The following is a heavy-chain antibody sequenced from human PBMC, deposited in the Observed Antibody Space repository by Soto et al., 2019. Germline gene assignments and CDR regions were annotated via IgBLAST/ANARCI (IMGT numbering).Heavy chain of an antibody. D-gene: IGHD4-17*01. Sequence: EAQLVQSGPEVKKPGDSLKISCEDSGHSFSSYWIAWVRQMPGKGLEWMGIIYPGDSRTTYSPSFQGQVIISADKSISTAYLQWTSLKASDTAMYYCTRDLDYAGDSDTVDIWGQGTMVIVSS. J-gene: IGHJ3*02. CDR1: GHSFSSYW. CDR3: TRDLDYAGDSDTVDI. V-gene: IGHV5-51*03. CDR2: IYPGDSRT.